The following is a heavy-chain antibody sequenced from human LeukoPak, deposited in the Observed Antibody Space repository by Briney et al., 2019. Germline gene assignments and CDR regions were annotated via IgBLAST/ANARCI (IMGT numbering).Heavy chain of an antibody. CDR1: GFTFSSYP. D-gene: IGHD3-10*01. Sequence: GGSVSLSCAAPGFTFSSYPMSWVRQAPGKGLEWVGAMSGSGGSTYYADSVKGRFTISRDNSKNTLYLQMNSLGAEDTAVYYCAKDRTWFGGYDYWGQGTLVTVSS. V-gene: IGHV3-23*01. CDR2: MSGSGGST. J-gene: IGHJ4*02. CDR3: AKDRTWFGGYDY.